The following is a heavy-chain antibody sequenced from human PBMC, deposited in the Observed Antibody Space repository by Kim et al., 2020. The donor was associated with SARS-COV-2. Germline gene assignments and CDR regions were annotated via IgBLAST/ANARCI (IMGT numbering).Heavy chain of an antibody. CDR1: GFTFSSYA. CDR3: AARPDYYDSSGYYGEDA. J-gene: IGHJ3*01. V-gene: IGHV3-64*01. D-gene: IGHD3-22*01. CDR2: ISSNGGST. Sequence: GGSLRLSCAASGFTFSSYAMHWVRQAPGKGLEYVSAISSNGGSTYYANSVKGRFTISRDNSKNTLYLQMGSLRAEDMAVYYCAARPDYYDSSGYYGEDA.